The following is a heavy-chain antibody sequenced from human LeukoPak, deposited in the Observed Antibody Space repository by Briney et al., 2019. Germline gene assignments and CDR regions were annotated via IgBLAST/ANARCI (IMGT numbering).Heavy chain of an antibody. Sequence: ETLSLTCAVYGGSFSGYYWSWIRQPPGKGLEWIGEINHSGSTNYNPSLKSRVTISVDTSKNQFSLKLSSVTAADTAVYYCARACYDYVFLYWGQGTLVTVSS. D-gene: IGHD3-16*01. V-gene: IGHV4-34*01. CDR3: ARACYDYVFLY. CDR2: INHSGST. CDR1: GGSFSGYY. J-gene: IGHJ4*02.